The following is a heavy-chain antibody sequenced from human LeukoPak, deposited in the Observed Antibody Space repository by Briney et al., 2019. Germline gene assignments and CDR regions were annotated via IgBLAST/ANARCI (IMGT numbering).Heavy chain of an antibody. CDR2: ISAYNGNT. CDR1: GYTFTSYG. Sequence: ASVKVSCKASGYTFTSYGISWVRQAPGQGLEWMGWISAYNGNTNYAQKLQGRVTMTTDTSTSTAYMELRSLRSDDTAVYYCARGIYYYDSSGYYRYWGQGTLVTVSS. V-gene: IGHV1-18*01. J-gene: IGHJ4*02. D-gene: IGHD3-22*01. CDR3: ARGIYYYDSSGYYRY.